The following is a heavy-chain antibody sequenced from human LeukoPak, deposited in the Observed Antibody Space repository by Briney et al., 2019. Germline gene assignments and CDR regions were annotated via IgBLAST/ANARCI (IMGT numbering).Heavy chain of an antibody. CDR2: IYYSGST. CDR3: ASGLELDY. J-gene: IGHJ4*02. V-gene: IGHV4-59*01. Sequence: PSETLSLTCTVSGGSIRSYYWSWIRQPPGKGLEWIGYIYYSGSTDFNPPLKSRVTISVDTSKNQFSLKLSSVTAADTAVYYCASGLELDYWGQGTLVTVSS. CDR1: GGSIRSYY.